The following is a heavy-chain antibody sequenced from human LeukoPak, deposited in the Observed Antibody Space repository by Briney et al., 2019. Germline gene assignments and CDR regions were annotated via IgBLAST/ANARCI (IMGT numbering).Heavy chain of an antibody. D-gene: IGHD4-17*01. CDR1: GGSISSSSYY. CDR2: IYYSGSA. V-gene: IGHV4-39*01. Sequence: SETLSLTCTVSGGSISSSSYYWGWIRQPPGKGLEWIGSIYYSGSAYYNPSLKSRVTISVDTSKNQFSLKLSSVTAADTAVYYCASRQMGDYPVDYWGQGTLVTVSS. CDR3: ASRQMGDYPVDY. J-gene: IGHJ4*02.